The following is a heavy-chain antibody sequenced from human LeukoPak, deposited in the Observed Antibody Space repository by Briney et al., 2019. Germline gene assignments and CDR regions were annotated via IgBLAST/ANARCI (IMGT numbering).Heavy chain of an antibody. CDR3: ARGSTAAANFDF. J-gene: IGHJ4*02. Sequence: GGSLRLSCVASGFTFRTYWMSWVRQAPGKGLEWVANIKQDGSAKDYVDSVKGRFTISRDNAKNSLYLQMNSLRAEDTAVYYCARGSTAAANFDFWGQGILVSVSS. D-gene: IGHD2-2*01. CDR1: GFTFRTYW. CDR2: IKQDGSAK. V-gene: IGHV3-7*01.